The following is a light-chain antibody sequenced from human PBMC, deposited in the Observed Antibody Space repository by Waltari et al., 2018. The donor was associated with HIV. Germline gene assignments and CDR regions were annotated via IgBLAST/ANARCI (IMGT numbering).Light chain of an antibody. CDR3: AAWDDRLNGWV. CDR1: SSNIGINT. Sequence: QSVLTQPPSASGTPGQRVTISCSGSSSNIGINTVTWYQHLPGTAPKLLIYSSNQRPSGVPDRFSGSKSGTSSARAISGLQSEDEADYYCAAWDDRLNGWVFGGGTKLTVL. CDR2: SSN. V-gene: IGLV1-44*01. J-gene: IGLJ3*02.